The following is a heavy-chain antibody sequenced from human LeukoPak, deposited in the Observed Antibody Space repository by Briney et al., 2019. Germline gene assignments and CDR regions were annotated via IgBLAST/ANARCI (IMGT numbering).Heavy chain of an antibody. CDR1: RFTFDDYA. Sequence: GRSLRLSCAASRFTFDDYAMHWVRQAPGKGLEWVSGISWNSGSIGYADSVKGRFTISRDNAKNSLYLQMNTLRPEDTGLYCCAKENDLRLYFDYWGQGTLVTVSS. J-gene: IGHJ4*02. CDR2: ISWNSGSI. CDR3: AKENDLRLYFDY. V-gene: IGHV3-9*01. D-gene: IGHD1-1*01.